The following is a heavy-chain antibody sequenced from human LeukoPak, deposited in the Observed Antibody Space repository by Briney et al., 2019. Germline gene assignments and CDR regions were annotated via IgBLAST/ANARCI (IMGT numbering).Heavy chain of an antibody. CDR2: IIPIFGTA. V-gene: IGHV1-69*05. CDR1: GGTFSSYA. D-gene: IGHD3-22*01. J-gene: IGHJ4*02. CDR3: AAEAVHDSGGYYPSLDY. Sequence: GASVKVSCKASGGTFSSYAISWVRQAPGQGLEWMGGIIPIFGTAAYAQKFKGRVTLTTDESTSTAYLDVSSLRHEDTAIYYCAAEAVHDSGGYYPSLDYWGQGTLVTVSS.